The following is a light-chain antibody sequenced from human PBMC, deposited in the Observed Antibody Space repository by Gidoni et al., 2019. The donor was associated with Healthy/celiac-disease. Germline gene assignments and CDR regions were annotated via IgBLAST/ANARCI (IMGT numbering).Light chain of an antibody. CDR3: QQRSNWLTLT. CDR1: QSVSSY. CDR2: DAS. V-gene: IGKV3-11*01. Sequence: VLTPSPATLSLSPGERATLSCRASQSVSSYLAWYQQKPGQAPRLLIYDASNRATGIPARFSGSGSGTDFTLTISSLEPEDFAVYYCQQRSNWLTLTFGGGTKVEIK. J-gene: IGKJ4*01.